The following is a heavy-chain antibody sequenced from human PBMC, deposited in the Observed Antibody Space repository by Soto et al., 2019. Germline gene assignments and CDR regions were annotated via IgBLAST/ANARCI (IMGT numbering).Heavy chain of an antibody. V-gene: IGHV4-34*01. CDR3: ALWDYGDYYFDY. CDR1: GGSFSGYY. CDR2: INHSGST. D-gene: IGHD4-17*01. Sequence: QVQLQQWGAGLLKPSETLSLTCAVYGGSFSGYYWSWIRQPPGKGLEWIGEINHSGSTNYNPSLKSRVTISVDTSKNQFYLKLSSVTAADTAVYYCALWDYGDYYFDYWGQGTLVTVSS. J-gene: IGHJ4*02.